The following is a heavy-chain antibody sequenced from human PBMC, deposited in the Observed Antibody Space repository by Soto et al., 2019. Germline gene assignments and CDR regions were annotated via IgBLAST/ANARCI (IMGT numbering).Heavy chain of an antibody. V-gene: IGHV2-5*02. J-gene: IGHJ4*02. CDR1: GFSLTTSGVG. D-gene: IGHD5-12*01. Sequence: QITLKESGPTLVKPTQTLTLTCTFSGFSLTTSGVGVGWIRQPPGQALEWLALIYWDDDERYSPSLRSRLTITKDTSKNQVVLTMTNMDPVDTATNYSADRPSDDGYGRDLDSWGQGTLVTVSS. CDR2: IYWDDDE. CDR3: ADRPSDDGYGRDLDS.